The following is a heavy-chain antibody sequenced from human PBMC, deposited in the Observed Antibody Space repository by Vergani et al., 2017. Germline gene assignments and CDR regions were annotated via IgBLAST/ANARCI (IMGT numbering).Heavy chain of an antibody. CDR1: GYTFTGYY. D-gene: IGHD2-2*02. CDR3: AREIVVVPAAIRYYYYYYMDV. J-gene: IGHJ6*03. Sequence: QVQLVQSGAEVKKPGASVKVSCKASGYTFTGYYMHWVRQAPGQGLEWMGWINPNSGGTNYAQKFQGRVTMTRDTSISTAYMELSRLRSDDTAVYYCAREIVVVPAAIRYYYYYYMDVWGQGTTVTVSS. V-gene: IGHV1-2*02. CDR2: INPNSGGT.